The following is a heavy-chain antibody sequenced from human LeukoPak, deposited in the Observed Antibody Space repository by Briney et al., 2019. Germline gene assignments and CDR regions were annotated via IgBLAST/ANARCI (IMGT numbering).Heavy chain of an antibody. CDR2: ISRSSSYI. CDR3: ARPPGGYYYDSSGYEAFDI. Sequence: PGGSLRLSCAASGFTFSSYSMNWVRQAPGKGLEWVSSISRSSSYIYYADSVKGRFTISRDNAKNSLYLQMNSLRAEDTAVYYCARPPGGYYYDSSGYEAFDIWGQGTMVTVSS. J-gene: IGHJ3*02. CDR1: GFTFSSYS. V-gene: IGHV3-21*01. D-gene: IGHD3-22*01.